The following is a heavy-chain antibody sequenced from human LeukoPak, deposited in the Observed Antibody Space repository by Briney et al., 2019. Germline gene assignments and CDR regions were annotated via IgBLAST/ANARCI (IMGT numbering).Heavy chain of an antibody. CDR2: IYHSGST. CDR3: ARHYVDIRTVGASYYYYGLDV. CDR1: GVSISSGGYS. J-gene: IGHJ6*02. V-gene: IGHV4-30-2*01. Sequence: SETLSLTCAVSGVSISSGGYSWSWIRQPPGKGLEWIGYIYHSGSTYYNPSLKSRVTISVDRSKNQFSLKLSSVTAADTAVFYCARHYVDIRTVGASYYYYGLDVWGQGTTVTVSS. D-gene: IGHD3-16*02.